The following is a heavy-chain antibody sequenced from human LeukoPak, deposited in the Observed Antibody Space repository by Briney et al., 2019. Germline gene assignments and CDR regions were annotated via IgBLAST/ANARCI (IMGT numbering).Heavy chain of an antibody. CDR3: VRSSSLVRGVIILTSNHHGIH. V-gene: IGHV1-8*01. J-gene: IGHJ4*02. D-gene: IGHD3-10*01. Sequence: ASVRVSCKASASTFTDSGINWVRQATGQGLEWLGHMDPYSGNTGYAQKFQGRLTMTRDTSIGTAYMELSSLGSEDTAVYYCVRSSSLVRGVIILTSNHHGIHWGQGTLVTVTS. CDR2: MDPYSGNT. CDR1: ASTFTDSG.